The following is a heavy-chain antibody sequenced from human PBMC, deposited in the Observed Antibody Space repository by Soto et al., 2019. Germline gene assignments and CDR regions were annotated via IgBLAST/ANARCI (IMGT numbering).Heavy chain of an antibody. Sequence: PLEPLSLTCSVAGVCISSYYSSWFRQPPGKGLEWIGYIYNSGSTNNNPSLKSRITISVDTSKNQFSLKLSSVTAADTAVYYCARVLGSCGGGSCYHYFDYWGQGTLVTVSS. J-gene: IGHJ4*02. D-gene: IGHD2-15*01. CDR2: IYNSGST. CDR3: ARVLGSCGGGSCYHYFDY. CDR1: GVCISSYY. V-gene: IGHV4-59*01.